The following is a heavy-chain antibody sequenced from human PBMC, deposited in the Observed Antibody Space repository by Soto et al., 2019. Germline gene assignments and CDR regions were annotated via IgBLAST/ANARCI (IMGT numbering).Heavy chain of an antibody. CDR3: ARVQGSYEYYYYYYGMDV. J-gene: IGHJ6*02. CDR1: GGSISSYY. CDR2: IYYSGST. Sequence: PSETLSLTCTVSGGSISSYYWRWIRQPPGKGLEWIGYIYYSGSTNYNPSLKSRVTISVDTSKNQFSLKLSSVTAADTAVYYCARVQGSYEYYYYYYGMDVGGQGTTVTVSS. D-gene: IGHD5-18*01. V-gene: IGHV4-59*01.